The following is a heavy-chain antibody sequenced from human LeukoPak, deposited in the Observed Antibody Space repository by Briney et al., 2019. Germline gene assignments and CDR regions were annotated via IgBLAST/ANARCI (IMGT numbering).Heavy chain of an antibody. CDR1: GYTFTSYG. J-gene: IGHJ4*02. V-gene: IGHV1-18*01. Sequence: ASEKVSCKASGYTFTSYGISWVRQAPGQGLEWMGWISAYNGNTNYAQKLQGRVTMTTDTSTSTAYMELRSLRSDDTAVYYCARAREVTLSSPFDYWGQGTLVTVSS. CDR3: ARAREVTLSSPFDY. D-gene: IGHD4-23*01. CDR2: ISAYNGNT.